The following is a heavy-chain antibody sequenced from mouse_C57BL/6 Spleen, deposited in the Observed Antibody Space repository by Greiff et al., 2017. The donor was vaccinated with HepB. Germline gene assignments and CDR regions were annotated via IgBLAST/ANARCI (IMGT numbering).Heavy chain of an antibody. D-gene: IGHD1-1*01. J-gene: IGHJ2*01. CDR2: ISSGGSYT. CDR3: ARRYYYGSSLYYFDY. V-gene: IGHV5-6*02. CDR1: GFTFSSYG. Sequence: DVMLVESGGDLVKPGGSLKLSCAASGFTFSSYGMSWVRQTPDKRLEWVATISSGGSYTYYPDSVKGRFTISRDNAKNTLYLQMSSLKSEDTAMYYCARRYYYGSSLYYFDYWGQGTTLTVSS.